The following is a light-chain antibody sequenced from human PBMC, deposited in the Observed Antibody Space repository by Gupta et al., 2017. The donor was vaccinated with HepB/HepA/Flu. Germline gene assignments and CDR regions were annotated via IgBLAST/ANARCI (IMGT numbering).Light chain of an antibody. V-gene: IGLV3-25*03. Sequence: SYELTQPPSVSVSPGQTARVTCSGDALPKQHTYWYQQKPGQAPLLVIYKDNERPSGIPERFSGSISGTTVTLTISGVQAEDEDDYPCQSADNSGTYFGGGTKLTVL. CDR2: KDN. CDR1: ALPKQH. CDR3: QSADNSGTY. J-gene: IGLJ2*01.